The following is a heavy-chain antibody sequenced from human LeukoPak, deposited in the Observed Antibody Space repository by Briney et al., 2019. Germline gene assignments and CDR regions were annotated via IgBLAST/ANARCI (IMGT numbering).Heavy chain of an antibody. D-gene: IGHD6-19*01. J-gene: IGHJ4*02. CDR1: GYTFTSYY. CDR2: INPSGGST. V-gene: IGHV1-46*01. CDR3: ARRGSGVDY. Sequence: ASVKVSCKASGYTFTSYYMHWVRQAPGQGLEWMGIINPSGGSTSFAQKFQARLTMTRDTSTSTVYMELSGLSSEDTAVYYCARRGSGVDYWGQGTLVTVSS.